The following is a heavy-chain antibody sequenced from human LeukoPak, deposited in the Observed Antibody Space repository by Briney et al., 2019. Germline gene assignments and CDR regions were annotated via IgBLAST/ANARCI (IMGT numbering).Heavy chain of an antibody. Sequence: GGSLRLSCAVSGFSVTNNYMSWVRQAPGKGLEWVSVFYVGGATYYADSVEGRFTISRDNSENTLYLQMKSLRAEDTAVYYCAKDLGLRAYHYYGMDVWGQGTTVTVSS. J-gene: IGHJ6*02. CDR1: GFSVTNNY. CDR3: AKDLGLRAYHYYGMDV. CDR2: FYVGGAT. V-gene: IGHV3-53*05. D-gene: IGHD3-10*01.